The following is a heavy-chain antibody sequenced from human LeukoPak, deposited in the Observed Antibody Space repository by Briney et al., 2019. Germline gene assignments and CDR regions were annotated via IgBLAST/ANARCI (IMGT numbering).Heavy chain of an antibody. CDR3: ARDRSPEGYYDSSHWDYYHGMDV. V-gene: IGHV4-59*01. J-gene: IGHJ6*02. Sequence: SETLSLTCTVSGGSISNYYWSWIRQPPGKGLEWIGYIYYSGSTNYNPSLKSRVTISVDTSKNQFSLNLSSVTAADTAMYYCARDRSPEGYYDSSHWDYYHGMDVWGQGTTVAVSS. CDR1: GGSISNYY. D-gene: IGHD3-22*01. CDR2: IYYSGST.